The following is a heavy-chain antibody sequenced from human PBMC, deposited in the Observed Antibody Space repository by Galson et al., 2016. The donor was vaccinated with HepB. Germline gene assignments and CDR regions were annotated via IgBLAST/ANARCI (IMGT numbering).Heavy chain of an antibody. J-gene: IGHJ5*01. D-gene: IGHD2-2*01. CDR1: GASVNSSNW. Sequence: SETLSLTCAVSGASVNSSNWWTWVRQAPGTGLEWIGEIYHTGTSNNNPSLLSRFTMSIDSSRNHFSLNLNSVTAADTAVYYFARASIVPGARMVFDSWGQGILVTVSS. CDR2: IYHTGTS. CDR3: ARASIVPGARMVFDS. V-gene: IGHV4-4*02.